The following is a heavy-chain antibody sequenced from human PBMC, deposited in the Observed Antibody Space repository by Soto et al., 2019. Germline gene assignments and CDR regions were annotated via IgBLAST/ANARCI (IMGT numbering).Heavy chain of an antibody. V-gene: IGHV3-64D*08. CDR1: GFTFSSYA. CDR3: VKVWGYCGGDCFWGLWYFDY. D-gene: IGHD2-21*02. J-gene: IGHJ4*02. Sequence: GGSLRLSCSASGFTFSSYAMHWVRQAPGKGLEYVSAISSNGGSTYYADSVKGRFTISRDNSKNTLYLQMSSLRAEDTAVYYCVKVWGYCGGDCFWGLWYFDYWGQGTLVTVSS. CDR2: ISSNGGST.